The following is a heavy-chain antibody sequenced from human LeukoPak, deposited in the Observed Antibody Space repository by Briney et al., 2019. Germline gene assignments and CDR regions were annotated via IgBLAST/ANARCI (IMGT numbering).Heavy chain of an antibody. CDR3: AKVRWQLVDY. V-gene: IGHV3-23*01. CDR2: ISGSADST. D-gene: IGHD6-6*01. CDR1: GFTFTTYV. Sequence: PGRSLRLSCAASGFTFTTYVMSWVRQAPGKGLEWVSAISGSADSTYYADSVKGRFTISRDNSKNTLFLQMNSLRAEDTAVYYCAKVRWQLVDYWGQGALVTVSP. J-gene: IGHJ4*02.